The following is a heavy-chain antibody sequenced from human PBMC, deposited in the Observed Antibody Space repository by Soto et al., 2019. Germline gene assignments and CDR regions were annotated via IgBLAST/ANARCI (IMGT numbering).Heavy chain of an antibody. D-gene: IGHD3-10*01. V-gene: IGHV1-3*05. J-gene: IGHJ4*02. CDR2: INVANGNT. CDR1: GYIFSTYP. CDR3: ARGSGADY. Sequence: QVHLVQSGAEEKKPGASVKVSCKASGYIFSTYPIHWVRQAPGQRLEWMGWINVANGNTKYSQNFQDRVTIARDTSASTAYMELSSLRSEDTAVYYCARGSGADYWGQGTLVTVSS.